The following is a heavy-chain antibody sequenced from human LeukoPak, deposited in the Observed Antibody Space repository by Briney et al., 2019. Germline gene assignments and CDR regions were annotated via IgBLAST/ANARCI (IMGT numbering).Heavy chain of an antibody. CDR1: GYTFTGYY. V-gene: IGHV1-2*02. CDR3: ARDRDYGSGIFGY. CDR2: INPNSSGT. D-gene: IGHD3-10*01. J-gene: IGHJ4*02. Sequence: ASVKVSCMASGYTFTGYYMHWVRQAPGQGLEWMGWINPNSSGTNYAQKSQSRVTMTRNTSISTAYIELNRLRSDDTAVYYCARDRDYGSGIFGYWGQGTLVTASS.